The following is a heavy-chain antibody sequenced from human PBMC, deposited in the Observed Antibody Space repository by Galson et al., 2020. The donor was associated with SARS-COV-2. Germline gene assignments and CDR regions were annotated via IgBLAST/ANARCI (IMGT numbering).Heavy chain of an antibody. CDR1: GLTFSSIW. V-gene: IGHV3-74*01. CDR2: INPDGSNT. CDR3: ARGIANSGLDY. D-gene: IGHD5-12*01. Sequence: TGGSLRLSCATSGLTFSSIWMHWVRQAPGKGLVWVSQINPDGSNTRYADSVRGRFTISRDNAKNTLYLHMNSLGDEDTALYYCARGIANSGLDYWGQGTLVTVSS. J-gene: IGHJ4*02.